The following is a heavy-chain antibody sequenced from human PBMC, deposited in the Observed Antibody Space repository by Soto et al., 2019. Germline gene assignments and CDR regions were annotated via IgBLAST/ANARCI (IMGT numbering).Heavy chain of an antibody. CDR1: GYTFTSYY. Sequence: AASVKVSCKASGYTFTSYYMHWVRQAPGQGLEWMGIINPSGGSTSYAQKFQGRVTMTRDTSTSTVYMELSSLRSEDTAVYYCARDLRFDYSNYYYGMDVWGQGTTVTVSS. CDR2: INPSGGST. CDR3: ARDLRFDYSNYYYGMDV. J-gene: IGHJ6*02. D-gene: IGHD4-4*01. V-gene: IGHV1-46*01.